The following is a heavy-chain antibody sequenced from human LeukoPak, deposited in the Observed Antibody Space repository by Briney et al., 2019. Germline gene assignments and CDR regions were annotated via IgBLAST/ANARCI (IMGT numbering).Heavy chain of an antibody. CDR2: FDPEDGET. J-gene: IGHJ4*02. CDR3: AALVYSSGWGRTFDY. D-gene: IGHD6-19*01. CDR1: GYTLTELS. Sequence: GASVKVSCKVSGYTLTELSMHWVRQAPGKGLEWMGGFDPEDGETIYAQKFQGRVTMTEDTSTDTAYMELSSLRSEDTAVYYCAALVYSSGWGRTFDYWGQGTLVTVSS. V-gene: IGHV1-24*01.